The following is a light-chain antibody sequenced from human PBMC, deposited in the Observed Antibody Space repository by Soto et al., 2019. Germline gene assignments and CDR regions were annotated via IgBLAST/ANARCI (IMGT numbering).Light chain of an antibody. CDR1: SSDVGKYDY. V-gene: IGLV2-8*01. J-gene: IGLJ2*01. CDR2: EVS. Sequence: QSVLTQPPSASGSPGQSVTISCTGTSSDVGKYDYVSWFQHHPGKAPKLIIYEVSKRPSGVPDRFSGSKSGSTASLTVSGLQTEDEADYYCSSYAGSNNVVFGGGTKVTVL. CDR3: SSYAGSNNVV.